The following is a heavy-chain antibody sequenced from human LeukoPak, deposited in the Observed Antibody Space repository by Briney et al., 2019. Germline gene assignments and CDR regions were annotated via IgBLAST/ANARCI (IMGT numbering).Heavy chain of an antibody. J-gene: IGHJ3*02. Sequence: GGSLRLSCAASGFTFSSYSMNWVRQAPGKGLEWVSSISSSSSYIYYADSVKGRFTISRDNAKNSLYLQMNSLRAEDTAVYYCARDYYYDSSGHYDAFDIWGQGTMVTVSS. CDR3: ARDYYYDSSGHYDAFDI. V-gene: IGHV3-21*01. CDR1: GFTFSSYS. D-gene: IGHD3-22*01. CDR2: ISSSSSYI.